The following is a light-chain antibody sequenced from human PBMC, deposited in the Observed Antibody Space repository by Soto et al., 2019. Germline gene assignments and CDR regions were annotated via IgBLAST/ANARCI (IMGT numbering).Light chain of an antibody. CDR2: AAS. CDR3: QQANSFRFT. J-gene: IGKJ3*01. V-gene: IGKV1-12*01. Sequence: DIQMTQSPSSVSASVGDRVTITCRASLDISYLLAWYQQKAGRAPKLLIYAASTLEGGVTSRFSGTGSGTHFTLTISSLLPEDFATYYCQQANSFRFTSGPGTKVD. CDR1: LDISYL.